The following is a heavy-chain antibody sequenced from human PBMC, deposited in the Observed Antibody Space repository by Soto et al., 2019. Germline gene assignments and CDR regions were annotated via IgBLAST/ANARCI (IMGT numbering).Heavy chain of an antibody. CDR3: ARDHRIGAAVEVLGN. Sequence: ASVKVSCKASGYAFTSYGISWVGQAPVQGLEWMGWSSGYNGNTNYAQKLQGRVTMTTDTSTSTAYMELRSLRSDDRAVYYCARDHRIGAAVEVLGNWGQGTLVTASS. D-gene: IGHD6-13*01. CDR1: GYAFTSYG. CDR2: SSGYNGNT. V-gene: IGHV1-18*01. J-gene: IGHJ4*02.